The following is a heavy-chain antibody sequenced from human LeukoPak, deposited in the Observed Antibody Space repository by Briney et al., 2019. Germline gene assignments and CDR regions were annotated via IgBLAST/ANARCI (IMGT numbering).Heavy chain of an antibody. CDR2: ISGPGDNT. J-gene: IGHJ4*02. Sequence: GGSLRLSCAASGFTFSIYAMSWVRQAPGKGLEWVSTISGPGDNTHYADSVKGRFTISRDNSKNMLYLQMNSLRAEDTALYYCAKDVGGPMFDYWGQGTLVTVSS. CDR1: GFTFSIYA. D-gene: IGHD3-10*01. CDR3: AKDVGGPMFDY. V-gene: IGHV3-23*01.